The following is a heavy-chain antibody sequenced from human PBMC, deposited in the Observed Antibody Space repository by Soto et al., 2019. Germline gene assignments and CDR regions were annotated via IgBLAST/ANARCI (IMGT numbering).Heavy chain of an antibody. J-gene: IGHJ3*01. D-gene: IGHD5-12*01. CDR1: GGTFSSYT. V-gene: IGHV1-18*01. CDR3: ARDIFILARVVFSL. Sequence: ASVKVSCKASGGTFSSYTISWVRQAPGQGLEWMGWISAYNGNTHYAQKFQGRVTMTKDTSTSTAYMELRSLRSDDTAVYYCARDIFILARVVFSLWGQGTLVT. CDR2: ISAYNGNT.